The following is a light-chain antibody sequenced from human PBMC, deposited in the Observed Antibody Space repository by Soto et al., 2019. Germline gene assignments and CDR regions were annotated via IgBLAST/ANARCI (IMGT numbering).Light chain of an antibody. Sequence: EIVLTQSPGTLSLSPGERATLSCRASQSISSTYLAWYQQKPGQAPRLLIYGASSRATGIPDRFSGSGSETDFTLTISRLEPEDFAVYYCQHYGTSSLTFGGGTKVEIK. J-gene: IGKJ4*01. CDR1: QSISSTY. V-gene: IGKV3-20*01. CDR3: QHYGTSSLT. CDR2: GAS.